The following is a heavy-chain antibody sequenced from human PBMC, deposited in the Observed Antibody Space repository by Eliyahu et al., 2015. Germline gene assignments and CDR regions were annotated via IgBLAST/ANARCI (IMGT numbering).Heavy chain of an antibody. CDR2: ISGSGGTT. J-gene: IGHJ4*02. Sequence: EVQLLESGGGLVQPGGSLRLSCAASGLTFSSYAMSWVRQAPGKGLEWVSAISGSGGTTYHADSVKGRFTMSRDNSKNTLYLQMNSLRAEDTAVYYCAKEVLPAAMGYHFDNWGQGTLVTVSS. CDR3: AKEVLPAAMGYHFDN. CDR1: GLTFSSYA. D-gene: IGHD2-2*01. V-gene: IGHV3-23*01.